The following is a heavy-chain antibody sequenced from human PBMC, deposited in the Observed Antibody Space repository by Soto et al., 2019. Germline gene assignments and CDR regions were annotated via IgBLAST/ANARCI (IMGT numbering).Heavy chain of an antibody. Sequence: QVQLVQSGAEVKKPGSSVKVSCKASGGTFSSYTISWVRQAPGQGLEWMGRIIPILGIANYAQKFQGRVTITADKSTSTAYMELSSPRSEDTAVYYCARSRGVTNFDYWGQGTLVTVSS. CDR3: ARSRGVTNFDY. J-gene: IGHJ4*02. CDR1: GGTFSSYT. CDR2: IIPILGIA. V-gene: IGHV1-69*02. D-gene: IGHD3-3*01.